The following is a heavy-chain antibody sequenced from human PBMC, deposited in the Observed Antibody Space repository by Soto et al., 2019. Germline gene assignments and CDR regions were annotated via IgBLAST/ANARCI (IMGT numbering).Heavy chain of an antibody. J-gene: IGHJ4*02. CDR2: INPNSGGT. CDR3: ARAGGRITIFGVVTPIHDY. D-gene: IGHD3-3*01. CDR1: GYTFTGYY. V-gene: IGHV1-2*02. Sequence: QVQLVQSGAEVKKPGASVKVSCKASGYTFTGYYMHWVRQAPGQGLEWMGWINPNSGGTNYAQKFQGRVTMTRDTSISTAYMELSRLRSDDTAVYYCARAGGRITIFGVVTPIHDYWGQGTLVTVSS.